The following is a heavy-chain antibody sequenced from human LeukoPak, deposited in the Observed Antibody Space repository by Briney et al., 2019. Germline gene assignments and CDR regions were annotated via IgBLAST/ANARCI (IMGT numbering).Heavy chain of an antibody. Sequence: ASVKVSCKASGYTFTGYYMHWVRQAPGQGLEWMGWINPNSGGTKNAQKFQGRVTMTRDTSISTAYMELSRLRSDDTAVYYCASSMIVAYDAFDIWGQGTMVTVSS. J-gene: IGHJ3*02. CDR1: GYTFTGYY. V-gene: IGHV1-2*02. D-gene: IGHD3-22*01. CDR2: INPNSGGT. CDR3: ASSMIVAYDAFDI.